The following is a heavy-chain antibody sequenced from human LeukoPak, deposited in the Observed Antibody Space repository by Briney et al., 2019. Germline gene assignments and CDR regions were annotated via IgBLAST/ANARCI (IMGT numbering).Heavy chain of an antibody. D-gene: IGHD3-22*01. CDR3: AREGYYYDSSGYGSDY. J-gene: IGHJ4*02. V-gene: IGHV4-30-4*01. CDR2: IYYSGST. Sequence: PSETLSLTCTVSGGSISSGDYYWSWIRQPPGKGLEWIGYIYYSGSTYYNPSLKSRVTISVDTSKNQFSLKLSSVTAADTAVYYCAREGYYYDSSGYGSDYWGQGILVTVSS. CDR1: GGSISSGDYY.